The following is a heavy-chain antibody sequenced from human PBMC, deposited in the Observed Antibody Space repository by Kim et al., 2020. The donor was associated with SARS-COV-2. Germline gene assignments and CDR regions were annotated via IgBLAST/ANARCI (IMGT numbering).Heavy chain of an antibody. V-gene: IGHV3-11*06. CDR1: GFTFSDYY. CDR3: ARSPSDTMIVVVSPDY. D-gene: IGHD3-22*01. J-gene: IGHJ4*02. Sequence: GGSLRLSCAASGFTFSDYYMSWIRQAPGKGLEWVSYISSSSSYTNYADSVKGRFTISRDNAKNTLYLQMNSLRAEDTAVYYCARSPSDTMIVVVSPDYWGQGTLVTVSS. CDR2: ISSSSSYT.